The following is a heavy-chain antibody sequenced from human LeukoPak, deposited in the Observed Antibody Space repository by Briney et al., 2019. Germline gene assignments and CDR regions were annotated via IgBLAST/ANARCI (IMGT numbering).Heavy chain of an antibody. CDR2: IYTSGST. J-gene: IGHJ3*02. D-gene: IGHD3-3*01. CDR3: ARAPTYDFWSGYTPRRGFDAFDI. V-gene: IGHV4-4*08. Sequence: KASETLSLTCTVSGGSISSYYWSWIRQPPGKGLEWIGYIYTSGSTNYNPSLKSRVTISVDTSKNQFSLKLSSVTAADTAVYYCARAPTYDFWSGYTPRRGFDAFDIWGQGTMVTVSS. CDR1: GGSISSYY.